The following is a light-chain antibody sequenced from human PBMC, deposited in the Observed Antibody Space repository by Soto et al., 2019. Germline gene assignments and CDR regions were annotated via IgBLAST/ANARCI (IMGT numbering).Light chain of an antibody. CDR2: DVS. V-gene: IGLV2-14*01. Sequence: QSVLTQPASVSGSPGQSLTISCTGTSSDVGTYNYVSWYQQLPGKAPKLMIYDVSDRPSGVSNRFSGSKSGNAASLTISGLQAEDEADYYCSSYTSSSLYVFGTGTKVTVL. CDR1: SSDVGTYNY. J-gene: IGLJ1*01. CDR3: SSYTSSSLYV.